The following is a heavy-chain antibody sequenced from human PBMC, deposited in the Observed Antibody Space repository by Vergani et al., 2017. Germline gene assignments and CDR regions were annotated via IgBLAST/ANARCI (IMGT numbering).Heavy chain of an antibody. V-gene: IGHV3-23*01. Sequence: EVQLLESGGGLVQPGGSLRLSCAASGFTFSSYAMSWVRQAPGKGLEWVSAISGSGGSTYYADSVKGRFTISRDNSKNTLYLQMNSLRAEDTAVYYCARDSAIVVVPAAPFDYWGQGTLVTVSS. CDR3: ARDSAIVVVPAAPFDY. CDR1: GFTFSSYA. D-gene: IGHD2-2*01. J-gene: IGHJ4*02. CDR2: ISGSGGST.